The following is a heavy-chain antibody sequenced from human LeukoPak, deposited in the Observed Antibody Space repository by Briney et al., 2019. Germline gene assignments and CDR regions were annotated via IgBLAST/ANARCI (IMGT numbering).Heavy chain of an antibody. CDR2: ISGSGGST. D-gene: IGHD3-22*01. CDR3: AKEAGYYGSSGYYYAYFDY. CDR1: GFTFSSYA. Sequence: GGSLRLSCAASGFTFSSYAMTWVRQAPGKGLDWVSVISGSGGSTYYADSVKGRFTISRDNSKNTLYLQMNSLRAEDTAVYYCAKEAGYYGSSGYYYAYFDYWGQGTLVTVSS. V-gene: IGHV3-23*01. J-gene: IGHJ4*02.